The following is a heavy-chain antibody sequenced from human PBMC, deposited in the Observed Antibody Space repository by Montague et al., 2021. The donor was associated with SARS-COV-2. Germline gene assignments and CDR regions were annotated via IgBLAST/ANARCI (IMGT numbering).Heavy chain of an antibody. Sequence: SLRLSCAASGFTFSSYAMSWVRQAPGKGLEWVSANSGSGGSTYYSDSXXGRFTISRDNSKNTLYLQMNSLRAEDTAVYYCAKVGSSWYHGYYYGMDVWGQGTTVTVSS. V-gene: IGHV3-23*01. CDR2: NSGSGGST. D-gene: IGHD6-13*01. J-gene: IGHJ6*02. CDR3: AKVGSSWYHGYYYGMDV. CDR1: GFTFSSYA.